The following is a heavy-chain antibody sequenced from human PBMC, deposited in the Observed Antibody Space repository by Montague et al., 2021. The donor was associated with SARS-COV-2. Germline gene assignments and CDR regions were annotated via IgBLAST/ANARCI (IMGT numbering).Heavy chain of an antibody. V-gene: IGHV4-39*01. CDR2: IYYGGTT. J-gene: IGHJ4*02. D-gene: IGHD3/OR15-3a*01. CDR3: ARRLTVWTVYAKSVYFDY. CDR1: GGSMMSPSFH. Sequence: SETLSLTCTVSGGSMMSPSFHWDWIRQAPGKGLEWIRSIYYGGTTYFNPSLRSRVILSVDTPRSQFSLVLSTVTAADTAAYYCARRLTVWTVYAKSVYFDYWGQGLLVTVSS.